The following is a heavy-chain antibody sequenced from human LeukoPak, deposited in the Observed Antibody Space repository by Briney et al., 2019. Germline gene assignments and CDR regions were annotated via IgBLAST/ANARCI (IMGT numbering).Heavy chain of an antibody. CDR2: ISGSGGST. CDR3: AKRSNFWTGYLDY. Sequence: TGGSLRLSCTAFKFTFSNYAMSWVRQAPGKGLEWVSVISGSGGSTYYADSVKGRFTISRDNSKDTLFLQMSSLRTEDTAVYYCAKRSNFWTGYLDYWGQGALVTVSS. CDR1: KFTFSNYA. V-gene: IGHV3-23*01. J-gene: IGHJ4*02. D-gene: IGHD3/OR15-3a*01.